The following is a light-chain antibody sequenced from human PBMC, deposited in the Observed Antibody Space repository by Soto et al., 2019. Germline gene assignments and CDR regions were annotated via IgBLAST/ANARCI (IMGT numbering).Light chain of an antibody. J-gene: IGKJ4*01. CDR3: QHYNGYPIT. V-gene: IGKV1-5*03. CDR1: QSLSGW. Sequence: DLQINQSPSTLSEFVGDRVTITCRASQSLSGWLACYQQKPGKAPKLLIRKATSLESGVPSRFSGSGSGTEFTLTISSLQPDDSATYHCQHYNGYPITFGGGTKVDIK. CDR2: KAT.